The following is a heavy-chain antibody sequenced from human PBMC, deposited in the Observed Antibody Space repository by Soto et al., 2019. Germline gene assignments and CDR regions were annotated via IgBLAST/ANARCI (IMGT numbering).Heavy chain of an antibody. D-gene: IGHD6-13*01. CDR1: GFTFSNAW. Sequence: EVQLVESGGGLVKPGGSLRLSCAASGFTFSNAWMSWVRQAPGKGLEWVGRIKSKTDGGTTDYAAPVKGRFTISRDDSKNTVQLQMNSLRTEATAVYYCTTDGVKAAAGAFEIWGQGTMVTVS. CDR2: IKSKTDGGTT. CDR3: TTDGVKAAAGAFEI. J-gene: IGHJ3*02. V-gene: IGHV3-15*01.